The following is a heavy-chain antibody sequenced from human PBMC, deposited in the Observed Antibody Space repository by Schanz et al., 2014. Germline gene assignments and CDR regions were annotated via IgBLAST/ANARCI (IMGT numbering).Heavy chain of an antibody. V-gene: IGHV3-33*08. D-gene: IGHD4-17*01. Sequence: VQLLESGGGLVQPGGSLRLSCAASGFTFSTYAMAWVRQAPGKGLEWVGVISYDGSKKSYADSVKGRFTISRDNSKNTLYLQMNRLRAEDTAVYYCAWKMKLGVYGGKGHDSLDIWGQGTMVTVSS. J-gene: IGHJ3*02. CDR3: AWKMKLGVYGGKGHDSLDI. CDR1: GFTFSTYA. CDR2: ISYDGSKK.